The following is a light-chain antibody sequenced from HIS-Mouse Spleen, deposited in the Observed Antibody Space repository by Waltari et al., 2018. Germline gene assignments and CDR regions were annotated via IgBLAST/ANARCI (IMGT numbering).Light chain of an antibody. CDR2: EGS. CDR3: CSYAGSSTYVV. J-gene: IGLJ2*01. Sequence: QSALTQPPSVSGSPGQSITISCTGTSSDVGIYNLVSWYQQHPGKAPKLMIYEGSKRPSGVSNRFSGSKSGNTASLTISGVQAEDEADYYCCSYAGSSTYVVFGGGTKLTVL. V-gene: IGLV2-23*01. CDR1: SSDVGIYNL.